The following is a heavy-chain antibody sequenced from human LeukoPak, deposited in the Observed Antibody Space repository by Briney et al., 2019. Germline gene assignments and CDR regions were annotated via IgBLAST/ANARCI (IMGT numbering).Heavy chain of an antibody. D-gene: IGHD3-9*01. CDR1: GFTFSDYY. J-gene: IGHJ3*01. CDR3: ARGGLRHFDRPPFEV. V-gene: IGHV3-11*03. CDR2: ISSTSSYT. Sequence: GGSLRLSCAASGFTFSDYYMSWIRQAPGKGLEWISYISSTSSYTNYADSVKGRFTISRDNAKNSLYLQMNSLRAEDTAVYYCARGGLRHFDRPPFEVWGQGTMVTVSS.